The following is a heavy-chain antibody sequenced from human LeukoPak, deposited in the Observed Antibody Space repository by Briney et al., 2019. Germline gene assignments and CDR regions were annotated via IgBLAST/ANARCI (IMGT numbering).Heavy chain of an antibody. CDR3: ARHGKMVVVAAVLYYYYYYMDV. V-gene: IGHV4-39*01. CDR1: GGSITSKSYY. J-gene: IGHJ6*03. Sequence: SETLSLTCTVSGGSITSKSYYWGWIRQPPGKGLEWIGEINHSGSTNYNPSLKSRVTISVDTSKNQFSLKLSSVTAADTAVYYCARHGKMVVVAAVLYYYYYYMDVWGKGTTVTISS. CDR2: INHSGST. D-gene: IGHD2-15*01.